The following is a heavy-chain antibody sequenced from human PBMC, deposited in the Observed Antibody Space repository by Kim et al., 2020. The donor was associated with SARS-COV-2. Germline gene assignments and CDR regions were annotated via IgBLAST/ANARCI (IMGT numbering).Heavy chain of an antibody. CDR1: GFSLTTSGVG. V-gene: IGHV2-5*02. D-gene: IGHD7-27*01. Sequence: SGPTLVKPTQTLTLTCSFSGFSLTTSGVGVGWFRQPPGKALEWLALIYWDDDKRYSPSLKSRLTITKDTSKNQVVLIMTNVDPVDTATYYCAHTSSHKANWGEERRYLDLWGRGTLVTVSS. CDR3: AHTSSHKANWGEERRYLDL. J-gene: IGHJ2*01. CDR2: IYWDDDK.